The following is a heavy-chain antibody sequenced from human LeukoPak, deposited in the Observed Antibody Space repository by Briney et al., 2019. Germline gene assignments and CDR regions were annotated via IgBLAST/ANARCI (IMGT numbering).Heavy chain of an antibody. Sequence: ASVKVSCKASGYTFTGYYMHWVRQAPGQGLEWMGIINPSGGSTSYAQKFQGRVTMTRDTSTSTVYMELSSLRSEDTAVYYCARLNGMATGDYWGQGTLVTVSS. CDR1: GYTFTGYY. J-gene: IGHJ4*02. D-gene: IGHD5-24*01. CDR3: ARLNGMATGDY. V-gene: IGHV1-46*01. CDR2: INPSGGST.